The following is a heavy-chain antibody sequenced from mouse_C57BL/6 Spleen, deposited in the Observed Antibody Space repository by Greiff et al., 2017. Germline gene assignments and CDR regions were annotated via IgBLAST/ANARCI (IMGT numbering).Heavy chain of an antibody. CDR2: SYPGSGST. D-gene: IGHD2-4*01. Sequence: VQLQQPGAELVKPGASVKMSCKASGSTFTSYWITWVKQRPGQGLEWIGASYPGSGSTNYNEKFKSKATLTVDTSSSTAYMQLSSLTSEDSAVYYCASLYDYDVGFAYWGQGTLVTVSA. J-gene: IGHJ3*01. CDR1: GSTFTSYW. CDR3: ASLYDYDVGFAY. V-gene: IGHV1-55*01.